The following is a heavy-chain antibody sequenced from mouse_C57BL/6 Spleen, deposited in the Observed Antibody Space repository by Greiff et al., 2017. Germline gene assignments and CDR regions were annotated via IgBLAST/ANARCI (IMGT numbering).Heavy chain of an antibody. CDR3: ARSYDGYRGYFDD. D-gene: IGHD2-3*01. V-gene: IGHV1-80*01. Sequence: QVQLQQSGAELVKPGASVKISCKASGYAFSSYWMNWVKQRPGKGLEWIGQLYPGDGDTTSNGQFKGKATLTADKVASTAYMQLSSLTSEDSAVYFCARSYDGYRGYFDDWGQGNTRTVSS. CDR1: GYAFSSYW. J-gene: IGHJ2*01. CDR2: LYPGDGDT.